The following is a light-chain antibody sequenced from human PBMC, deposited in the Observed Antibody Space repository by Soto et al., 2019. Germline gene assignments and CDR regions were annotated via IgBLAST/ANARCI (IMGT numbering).Light chain of an antibody. V-gene: IGKV1-17*01. CDR1: QDIINY. CDR3: LQHNSYPRT. Sequence: DIQMTQSPSSLSASVGDRVTITCQASQDIINYLNWYQQKPGKAPKLLIYKASSLESGVPSRFSGSGSGTEFTLTISSLQPEDFATYYCLQHNSYPRTFGQGTKVDIK. CDR2: KAS. J-gene: IGKJ1*01.